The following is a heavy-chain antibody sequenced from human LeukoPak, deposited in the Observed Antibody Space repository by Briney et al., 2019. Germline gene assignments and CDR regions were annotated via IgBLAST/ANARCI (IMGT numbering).Heavy chain of an antibody. CDR2: IIPIFGTA. D-gene: IGHD5-24*01. CDR3: ARDKGDGYKSGPGAFDI. V-gene: IGHV1-69*06. J-gene: IGHJ3*02. CDR1: GGTFSSYA. Sequence: SVKVSCKASGGTFSSYAISWVRQAPGQGLEWMGGIIPIFGTANYAQKFQGRVTITADKSTSTAYMELSSLRSEDTAVYYCARDKGDGYKSGPGAFDIWGQGTMVTVSS.